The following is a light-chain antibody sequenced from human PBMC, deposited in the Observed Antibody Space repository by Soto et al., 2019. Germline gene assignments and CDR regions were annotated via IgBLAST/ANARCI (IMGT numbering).Light chain of an antibody. V-gene: IGLV2-14*03. J-gene: IGLJ1*01. CDR3: SSYTSSSTHV. CDR1: SSDVGAYNF. CDR2: NVS. Sequence: QSALTQPASVSGSPGQSSTISCPGTSSDVGAYNFVSWYQQHPGKVPQLLIFNVSSRPSGVSDRFSGSKYGNTASLTISGRQAEDEGDDYCSSYTSSSTHVFGSGTKLTVL.